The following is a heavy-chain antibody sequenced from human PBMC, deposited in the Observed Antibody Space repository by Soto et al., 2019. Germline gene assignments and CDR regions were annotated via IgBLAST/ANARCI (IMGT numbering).Heavy chain of an antibody. CDR2: MNPNSGNT. CDR1: GYTFTSYD. V-gene: IGHV1-8*01. J-gene: IGHJ6*02. CDR3: ARRGYSSSWYYYYYYGMDV. Sequence: QVQLVQSGAEVKKPGASVKVSCKASGYTFTSYDINWVRQATGQGLEWMGWMNPNSGNTGYAQKFQGRVTMTRNTSINTDYMELSSLRSEDTAVYYCARRGYSSSWYYYYYYGMDVWGQGTTVTVSS. D-gene: IGHD6-13*01.